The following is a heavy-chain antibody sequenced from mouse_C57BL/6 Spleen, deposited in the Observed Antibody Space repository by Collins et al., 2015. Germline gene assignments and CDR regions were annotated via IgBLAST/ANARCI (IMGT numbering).Heavy chain of an antibody. CDR3: ARRRSNYGYFDV. CDR1: GYTFTSYW. Sequence: QVQLQQPGAELVMPGASVKLSCKASGYTFTSYWMHWVKQRPGQGLEWIGEIDPSDSYTNYNQKFKGKSTLTVDKSSSTAYMQLSSLTSEDSAVYCCARRRSNYGYFDVWGTGTTVTVSS. J-gene: IGHJ1*03. CDR2: IDPSDSYT. D-gene: IGHD2-5*01. V-gene: IGHV1-69*01.